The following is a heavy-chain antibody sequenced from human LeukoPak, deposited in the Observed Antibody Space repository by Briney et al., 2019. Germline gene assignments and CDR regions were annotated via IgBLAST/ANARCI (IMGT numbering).Heavy chain of an antibody. CDR2: ISGSGGST. D-gene: IGHD3-10*01. J-gene: IGHJ4*02. Sequence: GGSLRLSCAASGFTVSSNYMSWVRQAPGKGLEWVSAISGSGGSTYYADSVKGRFTISRDNSKNTLYLQMNSLRAEDTAVYYCAKVGATSGPDMVRGVNDYWGQGTLVTVSS. CDR3: AKVGATSGPDMVRGVNDY. CDR1: GFTVSSNY. V-gene: IGHV3-23*01.